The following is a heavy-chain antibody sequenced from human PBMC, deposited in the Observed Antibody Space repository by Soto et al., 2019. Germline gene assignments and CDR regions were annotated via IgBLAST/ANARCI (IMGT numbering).Heavy chain of an antibody. J-gene: IGHJ4*02. D-gene: IGHD3-22*01. V-gene: IGHV3-23*01. CDR1: GFTFSSYA. CDR2: ISGSGGST. CDR3: AKRNYYYDSSVYRY. Sequence: EGTLRLSCAASGFTFSSYAMSWVRQAPGKGLEWVSAISGSGGSTYYADSVKGRFTISRDNSKNTLYLQMHSLRAEDTAASYFAKRNYYYDSSVYRYWGQRALVTVSS.